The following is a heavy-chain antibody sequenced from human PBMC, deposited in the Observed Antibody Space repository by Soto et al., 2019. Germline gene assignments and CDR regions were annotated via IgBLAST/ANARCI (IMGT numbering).Heavy chain of an antibody. CDR2: IRSKAYGGTT. CDR3: TRDTGIAVAGPFDY. D-gene: IGHD6-19*01. J-gene: IGHJ4*02. Sequence: GGSLRLSCTASGFTFGDYAMSWFRQAPGKGLEWVGFIRSKAYGGTTEYAASVKGRFTISRDDSKSIAYLQMNSLKTEDTAVYYCTRDTGIAVAGPFDYWGQGSLVTVSS. V-gene: IGHV3-49*03. CDR1: GFTFGDYA.